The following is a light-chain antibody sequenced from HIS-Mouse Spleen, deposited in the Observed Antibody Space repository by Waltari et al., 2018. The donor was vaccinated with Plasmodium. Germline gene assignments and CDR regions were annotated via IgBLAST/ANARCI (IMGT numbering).Light chain of an antibody. V-gene: IGKV1-33*01. J-gene: IGKJ3*01. Sequence: DIQMTQSPSSLSASVGDRVTNTRQASQDISNYLNWYQQKPGKAPKLLIYDASNLETGVPSRFSGSGSGTDFTFTISSLQPEDIATYYCQQYDNLPPLFTFGPGTKVDIK. CDR2: DAS. CDR3: QQYDNLPPLFT. CDR1: QDISNY.